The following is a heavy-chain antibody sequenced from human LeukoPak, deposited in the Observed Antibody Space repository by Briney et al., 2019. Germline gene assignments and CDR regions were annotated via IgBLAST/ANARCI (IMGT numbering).Heavy chain of an antibody. J-gene: IGHJ6*02. Sequence: PSETLSLTCAVYGGSFSGYYWSWIRQPPGKGLEWIGEINHSGSTNYNPSLKSRVTISVDTSKNQFSLKLSSVTAADTAVYYCARGSDDFWSGYTYYYYYGMDVWGQGTTVTVSS. CDR1: GGSFSGYY. V-gene: IGHV4-34*01. CDR2: INHSGST. CDR3: ARGSDDFWSGYTYYYYYGMDV. D-gene: IGHD3-3*01.